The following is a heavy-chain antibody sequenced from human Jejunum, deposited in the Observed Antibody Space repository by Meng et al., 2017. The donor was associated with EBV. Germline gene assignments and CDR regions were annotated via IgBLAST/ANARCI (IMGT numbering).Heavy chain of an antibody. J-gene: IGHJ4*02. D-gene: IGHD3-16*02. Sequence: EVQRVGSGGGLVKPGGSLRLSCAASGLTFSSYSMNWVRQAPGKGLEWVSYISSGSSFIYYADSVKGRFTISRDDAKNSLSLQMNNLGADDTAVYYCVRDSSFNVHWGQGTLVTVSS. CDR1: GLTFSSYS. CDR2: ISSGSSFI. CDR3: VRDSSFNVH. V-gene: IGHV3-21*02.